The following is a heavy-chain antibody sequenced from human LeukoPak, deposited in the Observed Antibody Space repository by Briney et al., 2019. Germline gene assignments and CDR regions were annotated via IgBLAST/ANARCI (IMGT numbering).Heavy chain of an antibody. CDR3: ASTKDRWNYDY. D-gene: IGHD1-7*01. J-gene: IGHJ4*02. CDR2: ISSSSSYI. Sequence: ETLSLTCAVSGGSLSGYYWTWIRQPPGKGLEWVSSISSSSSYIYYADSVKGRFTISRDNAKNSLYLQMNSLRAEDTAVYYCASTKDRWNYDYWGQGTLVTVSS. CDR1: GGSLSGYY. V-gene: IGHV3-21*01.